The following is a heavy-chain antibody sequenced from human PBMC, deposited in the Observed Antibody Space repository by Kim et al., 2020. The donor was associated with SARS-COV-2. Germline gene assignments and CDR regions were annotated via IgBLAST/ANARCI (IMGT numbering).Heavy chain of an antibody. CDR2: IIPIFGTA. V-gene: IGHV1-69*13. Sequence: SVKVSCKASGGTFSSYAISWVRQAPGQGLEWMGGIIPIFGTANYAQKFQGRVTITADESTSTAYMELSSLRSEDTAVYYCAREGSGSGSYYNPPGFDYWGQGTLVTVSS. J-gene: IGHJ4*02. D-gene: IGHD3-10*01. CDR3: AREGSGSGSYYNPPGFDY. CDR1: GGTFSSYA.